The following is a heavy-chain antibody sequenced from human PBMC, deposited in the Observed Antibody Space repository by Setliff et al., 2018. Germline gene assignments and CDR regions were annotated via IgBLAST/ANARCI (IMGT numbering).Heavy chain of an antibody. V-gene: IGHV4-39*01. Sequence: SETLSLTCTVSGASISSGTYYWGWIRQPPGKGLEWIGRIHYLGTTYSNASLASRLTMSVDTSKNQISLKLTSVTAADTAVYYCGRGFSRIEGWGNWFDPWGQGILVTVSS. CDR1: GASISSGTYY. CDR3: GRGFSRIEGWGNWFDP. J-gene: IGHJ5*02. D-gene: IGHD2-15*01. CDR2: IHYLGTT.